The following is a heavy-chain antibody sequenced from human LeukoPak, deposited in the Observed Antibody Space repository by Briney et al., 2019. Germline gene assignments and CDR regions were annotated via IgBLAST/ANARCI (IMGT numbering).Heavy chain of an antibody. CDR1: GFTFSSYG. CDR3: ARDLRIAVAGSLGLDY. Sequence: GGSLRLSCAASGFTFSSYGMHWVRQAPGKGLEWVAVIWYDGSSKYYADSVKGRFTISRDNSKNTLYLQMNSLRAEDTAVYYCARDLRIAVAGSLGLDYWGQGTLVTVSS. V-gene: IGHV3-33*01. D-gene: IGHD6-19*01. CDR2: IWYDGSSK. J-gene: IGHJ4*02.